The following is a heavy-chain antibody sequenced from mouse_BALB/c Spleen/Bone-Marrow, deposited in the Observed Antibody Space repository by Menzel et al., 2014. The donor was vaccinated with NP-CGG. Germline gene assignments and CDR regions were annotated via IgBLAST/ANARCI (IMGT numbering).Heavy chain of an antibody. CDR2: INPSNGGT. CDR1: GYTFTSYY. V-gene: IGHV1S81*02. D-gene: IGHD2-13*01. CDR3: TREGDSPFAY. Sequence: VQLQESGAELVKPGASVKLSCKASGYTFTSYYMYWVKQGPGQGLGWIGEINPSNGGTNFNEKFKSEATLTVDKSSSTAYMQLSSLTSEDSAVYYCTREGDSPFAYWGQGTLVTVSA. J-gene: IGHJ3*01.